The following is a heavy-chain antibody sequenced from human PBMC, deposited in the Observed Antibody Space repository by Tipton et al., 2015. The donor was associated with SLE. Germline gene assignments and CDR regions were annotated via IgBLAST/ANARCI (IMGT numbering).Heavy chain of an antibody. Sequence: GLVKPSQTLSLTCAISGDSVSSNSAAWNWIRQSPSRGLEWLGRTYYRSKWYNDYAVSVKSRITINPDTSKNQFSLQLNSVTPEDTAVYYCARGPGLLWFGERKGAFDIWGQGTMVTVSS. V-gene: IGHV6-1*01. D-gene: IGHD3-10*01. CDR1: GDSVSSNSAA. CDR2: TYYRSKWYN. CDR3: ARGPGLLWFGERKGAFDI. J-gene: IGHJ3*02.